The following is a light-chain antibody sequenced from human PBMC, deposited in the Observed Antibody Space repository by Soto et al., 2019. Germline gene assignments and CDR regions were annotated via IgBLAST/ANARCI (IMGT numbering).Light chain of an antibody. CDR1: QSVSSSY. CDR3: QQYGSSPKT. V-gene: IGKV3-20*01. J-gene: IGKJ1*01. Sequence: EIVLTQSPGTLSLSPGERVTLSCRASQSVSSSYLAWYQQKLGQAPRLLIYGASSRATGIPDRFSGSGSGTDFTLTISGLEPEDFAVYYCQQYGSSPKTFGQGTKVDIK. CDR2: GAS.